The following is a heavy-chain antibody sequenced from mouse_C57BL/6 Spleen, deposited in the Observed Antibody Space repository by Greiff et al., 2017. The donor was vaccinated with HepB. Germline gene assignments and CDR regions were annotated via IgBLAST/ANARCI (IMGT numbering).Heavy chain of an antibody. J-gene: IGHJ4*01. CDR2: IYPRSGNT. Sequence: QVQLKQSGAELARPGASVKLSCKASGYTFTSYGISWVKQRTGQGLEWIGEIYPRSGNTYYNEKFKGKATLTADKSSSTAYMELRSLTSEDSAVYFCAREGDSNYDYAMDYWGQGTSVTVSS. V-gene: IGHV1-81*01. D-gene: IGHD2-5*01. CDR1: GYTFTSYG. CDR3: AREGDSNYDYAMDY.